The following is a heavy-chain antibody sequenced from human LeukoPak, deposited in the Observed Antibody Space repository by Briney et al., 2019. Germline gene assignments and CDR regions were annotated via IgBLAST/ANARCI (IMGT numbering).Heavy chain of an antibody. D-gene: IGHD4-23*01. J-gene: IGHJ4*02. CDR1: GYGFSNYW. CDR2: ICPGDSDT. V-gene: IGHV5-51*01. Sequence: GESLKISCKGSGYGFSNYWIGWVRQMPGKGLEYMGIICPGDSDTRYSQSFQGQVTISADKSITTAYLQWSSLKASDTGMYYCARHTTVGGSLRFDYWGQGTLVSVSS. CDR3: ARHTTVGGSLRFDY.